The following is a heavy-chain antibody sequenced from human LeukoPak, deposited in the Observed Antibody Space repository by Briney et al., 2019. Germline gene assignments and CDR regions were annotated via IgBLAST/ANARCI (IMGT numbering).Heavy chain of an antibody. J-gene: IGHJ4*02. Sequence: SQTLSLTCTVSGGSISSCYWSWIRQPPGKGLEWIGYIYYSGSTNYNPSLKSRVTISVDTSKNQFSLKLSSVTAADTAVYYCARHAYYYDSSGYYFDYWGQGTLVTVSS. CDR2: IYYSGST. CDR1: GGSISSCY. V-gene: IGHV4-59*08. D-gene: IGHD3-22*01. CDR3: ARHAYYYDSSGYYFDY.